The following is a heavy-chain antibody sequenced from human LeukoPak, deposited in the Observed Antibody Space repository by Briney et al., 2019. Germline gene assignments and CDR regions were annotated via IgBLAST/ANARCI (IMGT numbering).Heavy chain of an antibody. CDR1: GGSISSGGYY. V-gene: IGHV4-31*03. CDR3: ARDVVDTAMLPQPPSYYFDY. CDR2: IYYSGST. D-gene: IGHD5-18*01. J-gene: IGHJ4*02. Sequence: SQTLSLTCTVSGGSISSGGYYWSWIRQHPGKGLEWMGYIYYSGSTYYNPSLKSRVTISVDTSKNQFSLKLSSVTAADTAVYYCARDVVDTAMLPQPPSYYFDYWGQGTLVTVSS.